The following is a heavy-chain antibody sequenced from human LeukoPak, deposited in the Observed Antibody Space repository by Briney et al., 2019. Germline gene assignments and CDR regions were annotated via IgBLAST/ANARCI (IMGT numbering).Heavy chain of an antibody. CDR3: ARRLPRGALGP. J-gene: IGHJ5*02. CDR1: GGSISSYY. D-gene: IGHD3-10*01. Sequence: SETLSLTCTVSGGSISSYYWSWIRQPPGKGLEWIGYIYYSGSTNYNPSLKSRVTISVDTSKNQFSLKLSSVTAADTAVYYCARRLPRGALGPWGQGTLVTVSS. CDR2: IYYSGST. V-gene: IGHV4-59*08.